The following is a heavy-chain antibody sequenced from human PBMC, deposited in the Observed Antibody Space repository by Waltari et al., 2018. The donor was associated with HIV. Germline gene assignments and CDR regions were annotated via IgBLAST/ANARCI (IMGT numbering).Heavy chain of an antibody. Sequence: EVHLVESGGVLVQPGGSLRLSCAASGFNVLTNYLGCVCLSPGKGLEWVSLITHTGATFYADSVQGRFTISRDISMNTVHLQMDSLRAEDTAVYFCVRERNTVKTTSYYFDYWGQGTLVTVSS. CDR3: VRERNTVKTTSYYFDY. D-gene: IGHD4-17*01. J-gene: IGHJ4*02. CDR1: GFNVLTNY. V-gene: IGHV3-66*01. CDR2: ITHTGAT.